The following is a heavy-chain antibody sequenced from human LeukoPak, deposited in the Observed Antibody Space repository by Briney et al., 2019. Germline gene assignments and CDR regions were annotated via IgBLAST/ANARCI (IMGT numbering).Heavy chain of an antibody. V-gene: IGHV1-18*01. CDR1: GYTFTSYG. D-gene: IGHD6-13*01. Sequence: ASVKVSCKASGYTFTSYGISWVRQAPGQGLEWMGWISAYNGNTNYAQKLQGRVTMTTDTSTSTAYMELRSLRSDDTAVYYCARGLSEFPGIGSSSWLTEYYYYYMDVWGKGTTVTVSS. J-gene: IGHJ6*03. CDR3: ARGLSEFPGIGSSSWLTEYYYYYMDV. CDR2: ISAYNGNT.